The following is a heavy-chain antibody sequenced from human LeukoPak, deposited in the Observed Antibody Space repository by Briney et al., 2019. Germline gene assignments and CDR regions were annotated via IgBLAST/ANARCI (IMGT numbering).Heavy chain of an antibody. CDR3: ARALSPVVRASPMGY. CDR2: ITYDGYYK. V-gene: IGHV3-30*03. D-gene: IGHD3-10*01. CDR1: GFTFSTYG. J-gene: IGHJ4*02. Sequence: KPGTSLSLSCAASGFTFSTYGMHWVRQAPGKGLEWVALITYDGYYKYYSDSVKGRFTISSDTSKNTLSLQMNSLRAEDTAVYYCARALSPVVRASPMGYWGQGTLVTVSS.